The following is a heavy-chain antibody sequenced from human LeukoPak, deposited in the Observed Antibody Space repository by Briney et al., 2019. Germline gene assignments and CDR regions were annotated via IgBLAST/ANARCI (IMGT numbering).Heavy chain of an antibody. Sequence: ASVTVSCKTSGYTFPGNFMHWVGPAPGQGLEWMGIINPSGGSTSYAQKFQGRVTMTRDMSTRTVYMDVSSLRSEQTPAYYCARGYSSSFCYFDLWGQGTLVTVSS. D-gene: IGHD6-6*01. J-gene: IGHJ4*02. CDR1: GYTFPGNF. CDR2: INPSGGST. CDR3: ARGYSSSFCYFDL. V-gene: IGHV1-46*01.